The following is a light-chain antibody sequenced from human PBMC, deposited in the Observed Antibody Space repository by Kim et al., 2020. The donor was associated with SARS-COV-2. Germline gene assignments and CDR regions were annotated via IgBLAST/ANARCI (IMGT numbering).Light chain of an antibody. CDR3: QHYGASLRT. Sequence: EIVLTQSPGTLSLSLGERATLSCRASQSVINNYLAWYQQKVGQPPRLLIYGASTRTTGIPDRFSGSRSGTDFTLTISRLEPEDFAVYYCQHYGASLRTFGQGTKVDIK. J-gene: IGKJ1*01. CDR1: QSVINNY. V-gene: IGKV3-20*01. CDR2: GAS.